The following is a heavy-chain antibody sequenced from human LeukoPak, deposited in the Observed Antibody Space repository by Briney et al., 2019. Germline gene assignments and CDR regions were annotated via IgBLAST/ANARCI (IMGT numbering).Heavy chain of an antibody. J-gene: IGHJ6*03. Sequence: SETLSLTCAVYGESFSGYYWSWIRQPPGKGLEWIGEINHSGSTNYNPSLKRRVTISVDTSKNAFSLKLSSVTAADTAVYFCARHPAPYYYASGIPPYYMDVWGKGTTVTISS. CDR1: GESFSGYY. V-gene: IGHV4-34*01. D-gene: IGHD3-10*01. CDR3: ARHPAPYYYASGIPPYYMDV. CDR2: INHSGST.